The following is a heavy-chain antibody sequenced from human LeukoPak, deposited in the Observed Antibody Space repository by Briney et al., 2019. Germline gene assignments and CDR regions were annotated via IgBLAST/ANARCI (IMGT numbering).Heavy chain of an antibody. Sequence: GGSLRLSCAASGFTVSSSYMSWVRQAPGKGLEWVSVIYSGGSTYHADSVRGRFTISRDNSKNTLYLEMDSLRAEDTAVYYCAREREVATYYFDPWGQGTLVTVSS. CDR2: IYSGGST. CDR1: GFTVSSSY. CDR3: AREREVATYYFDP. V-gene: IGHV3-53*05. D-gene: IGHD5-12*01. J-gene: IGHJ5*02.